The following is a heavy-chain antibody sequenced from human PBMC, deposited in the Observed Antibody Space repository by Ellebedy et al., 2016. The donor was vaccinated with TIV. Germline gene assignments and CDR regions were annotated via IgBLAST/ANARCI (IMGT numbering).Heavy chain of an antibody. D-gene: IGHD3-22*01. CDR3: AKEGRRKAVMVIET. J-gene: IGHJ4*02. Sequence: PGGSLRLSCAASGLTFNNDVMTWVRQAPGKGLEWVSTIRGAGGSTSYAESVRGRFTISTDTSKKVLFLQMSSLSFEDTAVYYCAKEGRRKAVMVIETWGQGTPVAVSS. V-gene: IGHV3-23*01. CDR1: GLTFNNDV. CDR2: IRGAGGST.